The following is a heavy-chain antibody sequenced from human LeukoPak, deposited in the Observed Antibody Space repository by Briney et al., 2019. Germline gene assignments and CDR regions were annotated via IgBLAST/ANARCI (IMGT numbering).Heavy chain of an antibody. V-gene: IGHV1-18*01. CDR2: ISAYNGNT. J-gene: IGHJ4*02. CDR1: GGTFSSYA. D-gene: IGHD1-26*01. Sequence: ASVKVPCKASGGTFSSYAISWVRQAPGQGLEWMGWISAYNGNTNYAQKLQGRVTMTTDTSTSTAYMELRSLRSDDTAVYYCARDLGASHFDYWGQGTLVTVSS. CDR3: ARDLGASHFDY.